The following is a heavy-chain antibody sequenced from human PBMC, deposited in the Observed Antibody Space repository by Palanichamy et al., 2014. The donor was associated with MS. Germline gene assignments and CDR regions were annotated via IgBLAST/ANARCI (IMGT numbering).Heavy chain of an antibody. J-gene: IGHJ5*02. CDR1: SGSLSGHY. CDR3: ARGVEEYSPSSSSFWGGFWFNP. Sequence: QGQLQQWGAGLLKPPETLSLTCAVYSGSLSGHYWIWIRQPPGKGLEWIGEIHQSGSTRYNPSLKSRVTIAVDTSKNQFSLNLNSVTAADTAVYYCARGVEEYSPSSSSFWGGFWFNPWGQGTLVTVSS. CDR2: IHQSGST. V-gene: IGHV4-34*01. D-gene: IGHD6-6*01.